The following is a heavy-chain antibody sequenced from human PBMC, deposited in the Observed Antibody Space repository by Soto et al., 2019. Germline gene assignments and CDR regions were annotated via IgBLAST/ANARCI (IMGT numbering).Heavy chain of an antibody. CDR2: ISGSGSST. CDR1: GFTFSSYT. J-gene: IGHJ4*02. CDR3: AKGWGIDY. D-gene: IGHD7-27*01. Sequence: EVQLLESGGGLVEPGGSRRLSCAASGFTFSSYTMSWVRQAPGKGLEWVSTISGSGSSTYSADAVKGRFTISRDNSENTLYLQMNSLGVQDTAIYYCAKGWGIDYWGQGTLVTVSS. V-gene: IGHV3-23*01.